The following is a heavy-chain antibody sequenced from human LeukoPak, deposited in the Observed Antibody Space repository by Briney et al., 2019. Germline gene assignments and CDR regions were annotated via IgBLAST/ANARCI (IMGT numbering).Heavy chain of an antibody. CDR2: IYYSGST. Sequence: SETLSLTCTVSGGSISTSYWSWIRQPPGKGLEWIGYIYYSGSTNYNPSLKSRVTISVDTSKNQFSLKLSSVTAADTAVYYCARGSDTAMVRPFDYWGQGTLVTVSS. D-gene: IGHD5-18*01. CDR3: ARGSDTAMVRPFDY. J-gene: IGHJ4*02. CDR1: GGSISTSY. V-gene: IGHV4-59*01.